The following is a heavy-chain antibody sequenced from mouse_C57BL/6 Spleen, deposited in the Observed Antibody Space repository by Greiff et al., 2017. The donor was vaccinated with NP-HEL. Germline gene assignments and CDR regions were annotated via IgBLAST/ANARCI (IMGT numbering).Heavy chain of an antibody. Sequence: EVQRVESGGGLVKPGGSLKLSCAASGFTFSDYGMHWVRQAPEKGLEWVAYISSGSSTIYYADTVKGRFTISRDNAKNTLFLQMTSLRSEDTAMYYCARKAQSYAMDYWGQGTSVTVSS. D-gene: IGHD3-2*02. CDR1: GFTFSDYG. J-gene: IGHJ4*01. V-gene: IGHV5-17*01. CDR2: ISSGSSTI. CDR3: ARKAQSYAMDY.